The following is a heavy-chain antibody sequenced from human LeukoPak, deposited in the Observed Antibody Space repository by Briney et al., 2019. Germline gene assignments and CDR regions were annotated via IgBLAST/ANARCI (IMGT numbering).Heavy chain of an antibody. CDR1: GDSVSSHSTA. CDR3: AKEALNGFDP. J-gene: IGHJ5*02. CDR2: TYYRSKWYN. Sequence: SQTLSLTCAISGDSVSSHSTAWNWIRQSPSRGLEWLGRTYYRSKWYNDYAVSVKSRITISPDTSKNQVSLQVNSVTPEDTALYYCAKEALNGFDPWGQGTLVTVS. V-gene: IGHV6-1*01.